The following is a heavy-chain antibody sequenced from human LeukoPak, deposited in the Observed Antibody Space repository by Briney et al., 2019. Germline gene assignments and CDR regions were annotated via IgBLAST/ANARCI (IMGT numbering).Heavy chain of an antibody. V-gene: IGHV4-31*03. CDR1: GGSISSGGYY. J-gene: IGHJ3*02. CDR2: IYYSGST. Sequence: SETLSLTCTVSGGSISSGGYYWSWIRQHPGKGLEWIGYIYYSGSTYYNPSLKSRVTISVDTSKNQFSLKLSSVTAADTAVYYCARDSTADHTSAFDIWGQGTMVTVSS. CDR3: ARDSTADHTSAFDI.